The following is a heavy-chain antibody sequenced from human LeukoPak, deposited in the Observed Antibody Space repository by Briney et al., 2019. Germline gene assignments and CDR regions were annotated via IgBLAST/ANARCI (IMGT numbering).Heavy chain of an antibody. D-gene: IGHD3-22*01. J-gene: IGHJ4*02. CDR3: AKDYYYDSSGYYHPHFDY. V-gene: IGHV3-9*01. CDR2: ISWNSGSI. Sequence: GGPLRLSCAASGFTFDDYAMHWVRQAPGKGLEWVSGISWNSGSIGYADSVKGRFTISRDNAKNSLYLQMNSLRAEDTALYYCAKDYYYDSSGYYHPHFDYWGQGTLVTVSS. CDR1: GFTFDDYA.